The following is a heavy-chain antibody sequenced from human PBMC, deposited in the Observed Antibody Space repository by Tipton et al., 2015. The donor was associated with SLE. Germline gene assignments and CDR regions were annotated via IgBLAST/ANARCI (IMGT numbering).Heavy chain of an antibody. CDR1: GGSISSGGYY. J-gene: IGHJ2*01. CDR2: IYYSGST. CDR3: ARVNTRNFDL. Sequence: LSLTCTVSGGSISSGGYYWSWIRQHPGKGLERIGYIYYSGSTYYNPSLKSRVTISVDTSKNQFSLKLSSVTAADTAVYYCARVNTRNFDLWGRGTLVTVSS. V-gene: IGHV4-31*03. D-gene: IGHD2-15*01.